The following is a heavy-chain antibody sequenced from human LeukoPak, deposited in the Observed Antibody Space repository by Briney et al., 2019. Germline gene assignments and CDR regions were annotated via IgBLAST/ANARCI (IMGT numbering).Heavy chain of an antibody. V-gene: IGHV3-11*01. CDR3: ARTMNGGNSDAFDI. Sequence: GGSLRLSCAASGFTFSDYYMSWIRQAPGKGLEWVSYISSSGSTIYYADSVKGRFTISRDNAKNSLYLQMNSLRAEDTAVYYCARTMNGGNSDAFDIWGQGTMVTVSS. CDR2: ISSSGSTI. CDR1: GFTFSDYY. D-gene: IGHD4-23*01. J-gene: IGHJ3*02.